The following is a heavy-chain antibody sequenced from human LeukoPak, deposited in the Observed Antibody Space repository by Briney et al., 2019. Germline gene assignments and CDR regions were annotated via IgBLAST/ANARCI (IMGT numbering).Heavy chain of an antibody. CDR1: GFTFNNYA. CDR3: ARDSSGYFDY. J-gene: IGHJ4*02. V-gene: IGHV3-23*01. CDR2: ISGSDAGT. D-gene: IGHD3-22*01. Sequence: GGSLRLSCAASGFTFNNYAMSWVRQAPGKGLEWVSAISGSDAGTYYADSVKGRFTISRDNAKNSLYLQMNSLRAEDTAVYYCARDSSGYFDYWGQGTLVTVSS.